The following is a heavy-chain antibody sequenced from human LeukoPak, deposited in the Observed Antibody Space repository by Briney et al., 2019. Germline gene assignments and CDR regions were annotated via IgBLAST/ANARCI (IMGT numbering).Heavy chain of an antibody. J-gene: IGHJ4*02. CDR2: IYYSGST. D-gene: IGHD4-17*01. CDR1: GGSISSYY. CDR3: ARGTMTTVTYYFDY. Sequence: SETLSLTCTVSGGSISSYYLSWIRQPPGKGLEWIGYIYYSGSTNYNPSLKSRVTISVDTSKNQFSLKLSSVTAADTAVYYCARGTMTTVTYYFDYWGQGTLVTVSS. V-gene: IGHV4-59*12.